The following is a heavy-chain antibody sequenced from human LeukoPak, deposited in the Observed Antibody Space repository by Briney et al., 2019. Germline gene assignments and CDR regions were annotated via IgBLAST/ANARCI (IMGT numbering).Heavy chain of an antibody. CDR3: ASSGSYRFDY. CDR1: GFTVNNNY. D-gene: IGHD1-26*01. CDR2: ITASGTAM. V-gene: IGHV3-48*02. Sequence: GSLRLSCAASGFTVNNNYMNWVRQAPGKGLEWVSHITASGTAMFYADSVKGRFTISRDNAKNSLYLQMNSLRDEDTAVYYCASSGSYRFDYWGQGTLVTVSS. J-gene: IGHJ4*02.